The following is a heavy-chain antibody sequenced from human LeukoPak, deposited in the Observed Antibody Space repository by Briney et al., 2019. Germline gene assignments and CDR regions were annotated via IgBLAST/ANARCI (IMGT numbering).Heavy chain of an antibody. V-gene: IGHV3-48*03. CDR3: ATWLD. D-gene: IGHD5-12*01. CDR2: ISGSGNTT. CDR1: GFTFSSYE. J-gene: IGHJ4*02. Sequence: TGGSLGLSCAASGFTFSSYEMNWVRQAPGKGLEWVSYISGSGNTTYYADSVKGRFTISRDNAKNSLFLQMNSLRAEDTAVYYCATWLDWGQGTLVTVSS.